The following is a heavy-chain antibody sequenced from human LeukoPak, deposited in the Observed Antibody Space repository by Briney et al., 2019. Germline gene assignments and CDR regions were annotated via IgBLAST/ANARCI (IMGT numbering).Heavy chain of an antibody. CDR1: GFTFSSYA. CDR3: VILSYYYGSGSYYNDY. J-gene: IGHJ4*02. D-gene: IGHD3-10*01. V-gene: IGHV3-64D*09. CDR2: ISSNGGST. Sequence: GGSLRLSCSASGFTFSSYAMHWVRQAPGKGLEYVSAISSNGGSTYYADSVKGRFTISRDNSENTLYLQMSSLRAEDTAVYYCVILSYYYGSGSYYNDYWGQGTLVTVSS.